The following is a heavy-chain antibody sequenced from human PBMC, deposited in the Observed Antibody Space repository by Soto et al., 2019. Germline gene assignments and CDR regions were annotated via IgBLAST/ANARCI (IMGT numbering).Heavy chain of an antibody. CDR3: AKGGRQWLVTSDFNY. D-gene: IGHD6-19*01. CDR1: GFTFSDYA. CDR2: VSHDGRIT. J-gene: IGHJ4*02. Sequence: VQLVESGGGVVQPGRSLRLSCAASGFTFSDYAMHWVRQAPGKGLEWVAVVSHDGRITHYADSVKGRFTISRDSSKNSVALEMTSLGAGDTAVYYCAKGGRQWLVTSDFNYWGQGALVTVSS. V-gene: IGHV3-30*18.